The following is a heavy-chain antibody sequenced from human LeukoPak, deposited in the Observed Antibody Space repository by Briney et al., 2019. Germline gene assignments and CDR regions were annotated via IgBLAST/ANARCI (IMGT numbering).Heavy chain of an antibody. V-gene: IGHV3-66*01. CDR2: IYTDGSS. J-gene: IGHJ6*02. CDR3: ARGGLIRGVIPGYYYYGLDV. CDR1: GFTVSSNY. D-gene: IGHD3-10*01. Sequence: GGSLRLSCAASGFTVSSNYMSWVRQAPGKGLEWVSVIYTDGSSYYADSVKGRFTISRDNSRNTLDLQMNSLRAEDTAVYHCARGGLIRGVIPGYYYYGLDVWGQGTTVTVSS.